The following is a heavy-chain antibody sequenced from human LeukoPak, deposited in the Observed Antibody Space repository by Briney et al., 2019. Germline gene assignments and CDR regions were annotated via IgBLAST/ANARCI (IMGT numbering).Heavy chain of an antibody. V-gene: IGHV3-23*01. CDR3: AKSDYYDSSGHPSSFEY. J-gene: IGHJ4*02. Sequence: SGGSLDLSGEAPGFTFSGYAWAWVGKAPGKGLGWVSPIGGSGGSTYYAGSVKGRFTISRDNSKNTLYLQMNSLRAEDTAVYYCAKSDYYDSSGHPSSFEYWGQGTLVTVSS. CDR2: IGGSGGST. CDR1: GFTFSGYA. D-gene: IGHD3-22*01.